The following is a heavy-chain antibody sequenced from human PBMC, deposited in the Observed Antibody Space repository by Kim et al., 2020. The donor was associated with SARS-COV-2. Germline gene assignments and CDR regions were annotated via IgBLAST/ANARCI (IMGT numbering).Heavy chain of an antibody. D-gene: IGHD1-20*01. J-gene: IGHJ6*03. Sequence: DSVNGRFTITRDNAKNSLYLQMNSLRAYDTAVYFCVRETDPHRSWYYYMDVWGKGTTVTVSS. V-gene: IGHV3-11*01. CDR3: VRETDPHRSWYYYMDV.